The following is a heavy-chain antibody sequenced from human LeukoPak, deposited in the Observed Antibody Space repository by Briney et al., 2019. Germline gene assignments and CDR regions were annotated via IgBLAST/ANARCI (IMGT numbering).Heavy chain of an antibody. D-gene: IGHD2-2*01. CDR1: GYSISSGYY. J-gene: IGHJ3*02. V-gene: IGHV4-38-2*01. CDR2: ISHSGIT. CDR3: ARKYCSTTNCFAGKAFDI. Sequence: SETLSLTCAVSGYSISSGYYWGWIRQPPGKGLEWIGSISHSGITHYNPSLKSRVTTSIDTSKNQFSLKLSSVTAADTAVYYCARKYCSTTNCFAGKAFDIWGQGTMVTVSS.